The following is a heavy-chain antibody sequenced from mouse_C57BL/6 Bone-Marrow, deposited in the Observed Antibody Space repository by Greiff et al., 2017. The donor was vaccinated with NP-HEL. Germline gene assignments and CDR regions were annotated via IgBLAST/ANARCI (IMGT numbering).Heavy chain of an antibody. V-gene: IGHV1-26*01. CDR3: ARGWAYWYFDV. Sequence: VQLQQSGPELVKPGASVKISCKASGYTFTDYYMNWVKQSHGKSLEWIGDINPNNGGTSYNQKFKGKATLTVDKSSSTAYMELRSLTSEDSAVDYCARGWAYWYFDVWGTGTTVTVAS. CDR1: GYTFTDYY. D-gene: IGHD1-1*02. J-gene: IGHJ1*03. CDR2: INPNNGGT.